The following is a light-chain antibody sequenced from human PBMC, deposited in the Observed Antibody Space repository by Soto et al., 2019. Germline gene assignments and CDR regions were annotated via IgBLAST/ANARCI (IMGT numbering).Light chain of an antibody. CDR2: RAS. J-gene: IGKJ2*01. Sequence: DIRLTQSPSTLSASVGDRVTITCRASQSIGDRLAWYQQKSGKAPRLLIYRASSLVNGVPSRFSGSGSGTESTPTISSLQPDDFAPYYCQQYDICSAITFGQGPKLDI. CDR1: QSIGDR. V-gene: IGKV1-5*03. CDR3: QQYDICSAIT.